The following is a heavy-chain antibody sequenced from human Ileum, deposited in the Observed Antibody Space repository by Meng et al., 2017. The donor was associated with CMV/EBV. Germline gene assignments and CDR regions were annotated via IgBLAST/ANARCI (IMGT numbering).Heavy chain of an antibody. J-gene: IGHJ6*02. V-gene: IGHV1-8*01. Sequence: SVNVSCKASGYTLSNYYINWVRQASGQGREGMGGINPSSGNSGYADKSQGRVTMTRNTSISTVYMEVSGMTSADTGVYYCAREIINLDRMDDWGQGTKVTVSS. CDR3: AREIINLDRMDD. CDR2: INPSSGNS. CDR1: GYTLSNYY.